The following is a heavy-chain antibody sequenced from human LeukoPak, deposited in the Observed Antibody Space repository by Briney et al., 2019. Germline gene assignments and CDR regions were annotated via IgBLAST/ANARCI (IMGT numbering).Heavy chain of an antibody. CDR2: ISDNGGDT. V-gene: IGHV3-23*01. CDR1: GFTFSSYG. CDR3: GRDWKLDY. J-gene: IGHJ4*02. Sequence: PGGSLRLSCAASGFTFSSYGMHWVRQAPGKGLEWVSAISDNGGDTKYAESVMGRFTISRDNSRNTLFLQMNSLRVEDTAIYYCGRDWKLDYWGQGTLVTVSS. D-gene: IGHD1-1*01.